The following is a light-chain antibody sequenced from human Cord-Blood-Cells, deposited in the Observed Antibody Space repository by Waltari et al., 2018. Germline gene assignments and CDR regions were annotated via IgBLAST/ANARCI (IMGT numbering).Light chain of an antibody. CDR2: AVS. V-gene: IGLV2-8*01. CDR3: SSYAGSNNFV. Sequence: QAALTQPPSASGSPGHSGTISCPGTSSDVGGSNYVSWYHQPPGKAPKLMIYAVSKRPSGVPDRFSGSKSGNTSSLTVSGLQAEDEADYYCSSYAGSNNFVFGTGTKVTVL. CDR1: SSDVGGSNY. J-gene: IGLJ1*01.